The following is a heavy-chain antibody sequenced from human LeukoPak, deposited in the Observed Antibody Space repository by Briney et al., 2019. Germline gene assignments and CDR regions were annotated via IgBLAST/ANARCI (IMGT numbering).Heavy chain of an antibody. D-gene: IGHD5-24*01. CDR2: INHSGST. J-gene: IGHJ6*03. Sequence: SSETLSLTCAVYGGSFSGYYWSWIRQPPGKGLEWIGEINHSGSTNYNPSLKSRVTISVDTSKNQFSLKLSSVTAADTAVYYCARDLRGMATRNYYYYMDVWGKGTTVTISS. CDR3: ARDLRGMATRNYYYYMDV. CDR1: GGSFSGYY. V-gene: IGHV4-34*01.